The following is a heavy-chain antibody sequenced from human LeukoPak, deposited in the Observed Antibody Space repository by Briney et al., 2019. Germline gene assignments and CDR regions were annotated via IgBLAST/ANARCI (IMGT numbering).Heavy chain of an antibody. CDR2: IWNDGSNQ. D-gene: IGHD4-11*01. J-gene: IGHJ4*02. Sequence: HPGGSLRLSCAASKFTFSHYGMHWVRQAPGKGLEWVAVIWNDGSNQYYADSVKDRFTVSRDNSQNTLYLQMNSLRPEDTAVYYCTKDAQRGFDYSNSLEKWGRGTLVTVSS. CDR1: KFTFSHYG. CDR3: TKDAQRGFDYSNSLEK. V-gene: IGHV3-33*06.